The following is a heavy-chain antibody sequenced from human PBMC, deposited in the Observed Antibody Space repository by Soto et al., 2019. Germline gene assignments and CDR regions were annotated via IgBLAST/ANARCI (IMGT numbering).Heavy chain of an antibody. CDR1: GGSINSNF. J-gene: IGHJ4*02. Sequence: SGTLSLTCTISGGSINSNFLTWIRQPAGKGLEWIGRISSNGDTNYNPSLMGRGSMSLDTSKNSLCLKLKSVTASDTAVYFCARELWMAGLVYYFDFWGQGPLLTVSS. CDR3: ARELWMAGLVYYFDF. CDR2: ISSNGDT. D-gene: IGHD6-19*01. V-gene: IGHV4-4*07.